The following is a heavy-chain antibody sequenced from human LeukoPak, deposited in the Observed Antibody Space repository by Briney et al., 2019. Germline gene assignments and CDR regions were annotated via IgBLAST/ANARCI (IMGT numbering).Heavy chain of an antibody. CDR3: ARVSLGLADY. CDR2: ISSSNNYI. J-gene: IGHJ4*02. Sequence: GGSLRLSCAASGFTFSSYSLNWVRQAPGKGLEWVSLISSSNNYIYYADSVKGRFTISRDNAKDSLYLQMNSLRAEDTAVYYCARVSLGLADYWGQGTLVTDSS. V-gene: IGHV3-21*01. CDR1: GFTFSSYS.